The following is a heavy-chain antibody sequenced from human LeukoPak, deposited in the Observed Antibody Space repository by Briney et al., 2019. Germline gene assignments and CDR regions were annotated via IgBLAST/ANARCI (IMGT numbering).Heavy chain of an antibody. CDR3: ARHRLDYYGSGSYSRYFDY. CDR2: IYYSGST. V-gene: IGHV4-39*01. Sequence: SETLSLTCTVSGGSISSSSYYWGWIRQPPGKGLEWIGSIYYSGSTYYNPSLKSRVTISVDTSKNQFSLKLSSVTAADTAVYYCARHRLDYYGSGSYSRYFDYWGQGTLVTVSS. D-gene: IGHD3-10*01. J-gene: IGHJ4*02. CDR1: GGSISSSSYY.